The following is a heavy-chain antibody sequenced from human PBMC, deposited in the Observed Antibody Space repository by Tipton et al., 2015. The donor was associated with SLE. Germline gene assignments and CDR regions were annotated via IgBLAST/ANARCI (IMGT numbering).Heavy chain of an antibody. J-gene: IGHJ4*02. V-gene: IGHV4-59*12. CDR2: IYYSGST. Sequence: TLSLTCTVSGASISSYYWSWIRQPPGKGLEWIGYIYYSGSTIHNPSLKSRVTMSVDTSKNQFSLKLSSVTAADTAVYYCARIVAAAGTRYFGYWGQGTLVTVSS. CDR3: ARIVAAAGTRYFGY. CDR1: GASISSYY. D-gene: IGHD6-13*01.